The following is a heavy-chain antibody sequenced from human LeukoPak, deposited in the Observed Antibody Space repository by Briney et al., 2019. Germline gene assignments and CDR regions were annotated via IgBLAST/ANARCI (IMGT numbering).Heavy chain of an antibody. CDR1: GYSISSGYY. Sequence: SETLSLTCTVSGYSISSGYYWGWIRQPPGKGPEWIGSIYHSGSTYYNPSLKSRVTISVDTSKNQFSLKLSSVTAADTAVYYWARELRFSFDYWGQGTLVTVSS. J-gene: IGHJ4*02. CDR2: IYHSGST. CDR3: ARELRFSFDY. V-gene: IGHV4-38-2*02. D-gene: IGHD3-3*01.